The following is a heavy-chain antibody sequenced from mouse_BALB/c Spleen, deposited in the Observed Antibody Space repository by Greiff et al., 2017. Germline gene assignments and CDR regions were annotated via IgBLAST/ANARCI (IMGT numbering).Heavy chain of an antibody. J-gene: IGHJ3*01. CDR2: FYPGSGSI. CDR1: GYTFTEYI. D-gene: IGHD2-1*01. CDR3: ARHEDDGNYVPWFAY. Sequence: VQQVESGAELVKPGASVKLSCKASGYTFTEYIIHWVKQRSGQGLEWIGWFYPGSGSIKYNEKFKDKATLTADKSSSTVYMELSRLTSEDSAVYFCARHEDDGNYVPWFAYWGQGTLVTVSA. V-gene: IGHV1-62-2*01.